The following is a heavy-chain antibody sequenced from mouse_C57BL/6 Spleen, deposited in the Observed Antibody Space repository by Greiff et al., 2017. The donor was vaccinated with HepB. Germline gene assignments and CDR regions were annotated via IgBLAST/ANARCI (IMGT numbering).Heavy chain of an antibody. D-gene: IGHD1-1*01. CDR1: GYTFTDYY. V-gene: IGHV1-26*01. J-gene: IGHJ2*01. Sequence: EVQLQQSGPELVKPGASVKISCKASGYTFTDYYMNWVKQSHGKSLEWIGDINPNNGGTSYNQKFKGKATLTVDKSSSTAYMELRSLTSEDSAVYYCASSRPYFDYWGQGTTLTVSS. CDR3: ASSRPYFDY. CDR2: INPNNGGT.